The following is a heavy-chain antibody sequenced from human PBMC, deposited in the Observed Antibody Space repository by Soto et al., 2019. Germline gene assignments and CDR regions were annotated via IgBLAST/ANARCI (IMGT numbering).Heavy chain of an antibody. CDR1: GYTFTSYG. Sequence: ASVKVSCKASGYTFTSYGISWVRQAPGQGPEWMGWISGYNGNTNYAQKLQGRVTMTTDTSTNTAYMELRSLRSDDTAVYYCARDPYFSDTAMDAYFDYWGQGTLVTVSS. J-gene: IGHJ4*02. CDR3: ARDPYFSDTAMDAYFDY. V-gene: IGHV1-18*01. D-gene: IGHD5-18*01. CDR2: ISGYNGNT.